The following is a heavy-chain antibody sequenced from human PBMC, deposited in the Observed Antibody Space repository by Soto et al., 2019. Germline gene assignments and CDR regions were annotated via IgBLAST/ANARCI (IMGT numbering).Heavy chain of an antibody. CDR3: ARGMQQWLVRS. J-gene: IGHJ4*02. V-gene: IGHV4-61*01. CDR2: IYYSGST. CDR1: GGSASSGSYY. D-gene: IGHD6-19*01. Sequence: PSETLSLTCTVSGGSASSGSYYWSWIRQPPGKGLEWIGYIYYSGSTNYNPSLKSRVTISVDTSKNQFSLKLSSVTAADTAVYYCARGMQQWLVRSWGQGTLVTVSS.